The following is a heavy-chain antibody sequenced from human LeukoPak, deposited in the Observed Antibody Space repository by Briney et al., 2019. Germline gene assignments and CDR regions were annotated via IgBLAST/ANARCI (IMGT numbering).Heavy chain of an antibody. CDR1: GYTFTSYD. CDR3: ARDLIKQQLSSPGDFDY. J-gene: IGHJ4*02. D-gene: IGHD6-13*01. CDR2: ISAYNGNT. Sequence: ASVKVSCKASGYTFTSYDINWVRQAPGQGLEWMGWISAYNGNTNYAQKLQGRVTMTIDTSTSTAYMELRSLRSDDTAVYYCARDLIKQQLSSPGDFDYWGQGTLVTVSS. V-gene: IGHV1-18*01.